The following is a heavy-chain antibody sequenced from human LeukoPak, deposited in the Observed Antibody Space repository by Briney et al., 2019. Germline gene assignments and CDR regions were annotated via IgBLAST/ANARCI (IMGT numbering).Heavy chain of an antibody. Sequence: SETLSLTCTVSGGSFTNYYWSWIRQPPGKGLEWIGHIYYSGSTNCNPSLKSRVTISVDTSKNQFSLKVSSVTAADTAVYYCARDFSATLRTGNWFDPWGQGTLVTVSS. J-gene: IGHJ5*02. V-gene: IGHV4-59*01. CDR1: GGSFTNYY. CDR2: IYYSGST. CDR3: ARDFSATLRTGNWFDP. D-gene: IGHD4-17*01.